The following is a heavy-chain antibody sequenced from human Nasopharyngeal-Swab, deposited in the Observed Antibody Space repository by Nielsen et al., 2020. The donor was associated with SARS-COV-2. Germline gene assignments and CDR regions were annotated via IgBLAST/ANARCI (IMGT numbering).Heavy chain of an antibody. D-gene: IGHD2-21*01. CDR3: AKVWWAETDAFDF. Sequence: GESLKISCAASGFTFSSYGMHWGRQAAGKGPEGVAGISDDGNDQNYAEFVEGRLTISRDNSKNTLFLEMNSLRAEDTAVYYCAKVWWAETDAFDFWGQGTTVTVSS. CDR2: ISDDGNDQ. J-gene: IGHJ3*01. V-gene: IGHV3-30*18. CDR1: GFTFSSYG.